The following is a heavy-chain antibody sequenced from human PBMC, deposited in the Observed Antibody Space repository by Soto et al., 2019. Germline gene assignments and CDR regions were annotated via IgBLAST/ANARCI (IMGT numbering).Heavy chain of an antibody. CDR2: ISYSGST. D-gene: IGHD3-3*01. J-gene: IGHJ3*02. CDR1: GGTFSGCGFY. CDR3: ARKPIFGVVLNAFDI. Sequence: PXESLSLTCTVSGGTFSGCGFYWSWIRQHPGKGLEWMGYISYSGSTKYKPSLQSRITISVETSKNQFSLRLTSVTAADTAIYFCARKPIFGVVLNAFDIWGQGTLVTVSS. V-gene: IGHV4-31*03.